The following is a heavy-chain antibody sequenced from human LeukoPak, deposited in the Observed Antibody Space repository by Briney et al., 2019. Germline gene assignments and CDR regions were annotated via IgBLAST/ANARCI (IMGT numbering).Heavy chain of an antibody. Sequence: PSETLSLTCTVSGGSISRYYWSWIRQPPGKGLEWIGYVFNSGRTNYNPSLKSRVTISVDTSKNQFSLKLSSVTAADTAVYYCARDKGTTDLLDAWGKGTTVTVSS. CDR1: GGSISRYY. CDR2: VFNSGRT. D-gene: IGHD1-1*01. V-gene: IGHV4-59*12. J-gene: IGHJ6*04. CDR3: ARDKGTTDLLDA.